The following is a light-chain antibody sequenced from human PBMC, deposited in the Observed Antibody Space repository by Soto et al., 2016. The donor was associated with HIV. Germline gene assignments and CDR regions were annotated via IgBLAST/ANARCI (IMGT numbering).Light chain of an antibody. CDR3: QTWDSDTVV. J-gene: IGLJ2*01. CDR1: KLGDKD. CDR2: QDN. V-gene: IGLV3-1*01. Sequence: SYELTQPPSVSVSPGQTATITCSGDKLGDKDTSWYQQKPGQSPLLIIYQDNKRPSGIPERFSGSSSGNTATLTISGTQAMDEADYYCQTWDSDTVVFGGGTKLTVL.